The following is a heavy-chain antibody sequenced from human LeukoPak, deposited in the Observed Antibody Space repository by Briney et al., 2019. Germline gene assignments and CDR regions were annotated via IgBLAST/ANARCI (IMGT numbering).Heavy chain of an antibody. V-gene: IGHV4-30-2*01. Sequence: SQTLSLTCAVSGGSISSGGYSWSWIRQPPGKGLEWIGYIYHSGITYYNPSLKSRVTMSLDRSKNQFSLKLTSVTAADTAVYYCARRVVAIFYFDYWGQGALVTASS. CDR3: ARRVVAIFYFDY. D-gene: IGHD3-3*01. CDR1: GGSISSGGYS. J-gene: IGHJ4*02. CDR2: IYHSGIT.